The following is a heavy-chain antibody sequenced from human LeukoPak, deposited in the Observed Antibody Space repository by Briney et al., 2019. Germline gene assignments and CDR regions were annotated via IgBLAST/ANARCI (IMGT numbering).Heavy chain of an antibody. Sequence: PGGSLRLSCAASGFTFSSYAMSWVRQAPGKGLEWVAIIWYDGTNAYYADSVKARFTILRDNSKSTLYLQMNSLRAEDTAVYYCAKDVVAGSPGDWGQGTLVTVSS. V-gene: IGHV3-33*06. CDR3: AKDVVAGSPGD. CDR1: GFTFSSYA. J-gene: IGHJ4*02. CDR2: IWYDGTNA. D-gene: IGHD2-15*01.